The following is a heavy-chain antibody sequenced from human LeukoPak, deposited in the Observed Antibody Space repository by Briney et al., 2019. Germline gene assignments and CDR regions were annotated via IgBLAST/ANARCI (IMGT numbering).Heavy chain of an antibody. D-gene: IGHD6-19*01. CDR3: ARGIAVAGTLVY. CDR2: ISGSGGST. CDR1: GFTFNSYA. Sequence: GGSLRLSCAASGFTFNSYAMSWVRQAPGKGLEWVSAISGSGGSTFYADSVKGRFTISRDNSKSTLYLQMNSLRAEDTAVYYCARGIAVAGTLVYWGQGTLVTVSS. V-gene: IGHV3-23*01. J-gene: IGHJ4*02.